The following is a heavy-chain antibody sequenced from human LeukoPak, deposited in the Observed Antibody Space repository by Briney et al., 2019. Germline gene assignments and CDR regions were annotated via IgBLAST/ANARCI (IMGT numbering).Heavy chain of an antibody. Sequence: GGSLRLSCAASGFTFSSYSMNWVRQAPGKGLEWVSYVSSSSSTIYYADSVKGRFTISRDNAKNSLYLQMNSLRDEDTAVYYCARDIVVVPAAISKFDYWGQGTLVTVSS. CDR2: VSSSSSTI. CDR3: ARDIVVVPAAISKFDY. V-gene: IGHV3-48*02. CDR1: GFTFSSYS. D-gene: IGHD2-2*01. J-gene: IGHJ4*02.